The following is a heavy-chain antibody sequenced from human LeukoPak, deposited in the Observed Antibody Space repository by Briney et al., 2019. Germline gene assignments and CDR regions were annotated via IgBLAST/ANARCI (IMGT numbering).Heavy chain of an antibody. CDR1: GFTFTNYW. D-gene: IGHD2/OR15-2a*01. Sequence: PGGSLRLSCVASGFTFTNYWMIWVRQAPGKGLEWVANIKQDEREKWYADSVKGRFTISRDNAKNSVYLQMNSLRVEDTAVYYCAKDAQLRSRWFDPWGQGTLVTVSS. V-gene: IGHV3-7*03. CDR3: AKDAQLRSRWFDP. J-gene: IGHJ5*02. CDR2: IKQDEREK.